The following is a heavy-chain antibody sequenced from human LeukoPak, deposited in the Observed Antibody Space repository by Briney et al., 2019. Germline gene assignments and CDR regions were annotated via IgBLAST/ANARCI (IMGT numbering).Heavy chain of an antibody. CDR1: GYTFTSYA. Sequence: ASVKVSCKASGYTFTSYAMNWVRQAPGQGLEWMGWISAYNGNTNYAQKLQGRVTMTTDTSTSTAYMEMRSLRYDDTAVYYCARDTGDTEGYYDILTGYYQFDYWGQGTLVTVSS. D-gene: IGHD3-9*01. CDR3: ARDTGDTEGYYDILTGYYQFDY. V-gene: IGHV1-18*01. CDR2: ISAYNGNT. J-gene: IGHJ4*02.